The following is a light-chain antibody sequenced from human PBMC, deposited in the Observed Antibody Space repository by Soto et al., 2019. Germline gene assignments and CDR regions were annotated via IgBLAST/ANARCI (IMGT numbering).Light chain of an antibody. CDR2: AAS. J-gene: IGKJ1*01. CDR1: QSISNY. CDR3: QQSYSTPRT. V-gene: IGKV1-39*01. Sequence: DIQMTQSPSSLSASVGDRVTITCRASQSISNYLNWYEQKSGKAPKLLIYAASILQTGVPSRFXXXXXXXXXXXXXSSLQPEDFATYYCQQSYSTPRTFGQGTKVEIK.